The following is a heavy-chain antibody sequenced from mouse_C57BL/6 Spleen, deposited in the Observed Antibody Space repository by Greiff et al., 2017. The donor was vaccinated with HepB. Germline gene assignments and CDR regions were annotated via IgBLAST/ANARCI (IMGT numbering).Heavy chain of an antibody. CDR1: GYSFTGYY. D-gene: IGHD2-3*01. J-gene: IGHJ3*01. V-gene: IGHV1-42*01. CDR3: ARSSYDGYYDWFAY. CDR2: INPSTGDT. Sequence: VQLKESGPELVKPGASVKISCKASGYSFTGYYMNWVKQSPEKSLEWIGEINPSTGDTTYNQKFKAKATLTVDKSSSTAYMQLKSLTSEDSAVYYCARSSYDGYYDWFAYWGQGTLVTVSA.